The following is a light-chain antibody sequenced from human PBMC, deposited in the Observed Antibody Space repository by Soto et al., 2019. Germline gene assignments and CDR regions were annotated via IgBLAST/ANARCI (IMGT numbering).Light chain of an antibody. CDR1: SSDVGGYDY. CDR3: SSFTSSSTQV. J-gene: IGLJ3*02. CDR2: EVN. Sequence: QSVLTQPASVSGSLGQSITISCTGTSSDVGGYDYVSWYRQHPGKVPKLIIYEVNKRPSGVSNRFSGSKSANTASLTISGLQADVEADYYCSSFTSSSTQVFGGGTKLTVL. V-gene: IGLV2-14*01.